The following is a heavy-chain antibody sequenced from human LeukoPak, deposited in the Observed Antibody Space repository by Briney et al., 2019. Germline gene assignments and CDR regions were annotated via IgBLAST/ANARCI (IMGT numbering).Heavy chain of an antibody. D-gene: IGHD1-26*01. CDR2: INPNSGGT. V-gene: IGHV1-2*02. CDR1: GYTFTGYY. CDR3: AKAAGATIPLDY. J-gene: IGHJ4*02. Sequence: ASVKVSCKASGYTFTGYYMHWVRQAPGQGLEWMGWINPNSGGTNYAQKFQGRVTMTRDTSISTAYMGLSRLRSDDTAVYYCAKAAGATIPLDYWGQGTLVTVSS.